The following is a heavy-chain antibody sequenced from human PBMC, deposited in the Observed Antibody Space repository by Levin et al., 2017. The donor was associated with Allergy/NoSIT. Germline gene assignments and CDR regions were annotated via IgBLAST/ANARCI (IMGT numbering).Heavy chain of an antibody. J-gene: IGHJ4*02. CDR3: AREAEMATSYFDY. V-gene: IGHV3-33*01. CDR1: GFTFSSYG. D-gene: IGHD5-24*01. CDR2: IWYDGSNK. Sequence: PGGSLRLSCAASGFTFSSYGMHWVRQAPGKGLEWVAVIWYDGSNKYYADSVKGRFTISRDNSKNTLYLQMNSLRAEDTAVYYCAREAEMATSYFDYWGQGTLVTVSS.